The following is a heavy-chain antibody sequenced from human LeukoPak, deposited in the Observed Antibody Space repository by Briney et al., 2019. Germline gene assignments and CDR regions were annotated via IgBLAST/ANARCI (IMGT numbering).Heavy chain of an antibody. J-gene: IGHJ4*02. V-gene: IGHV1-69*01. D-gene: IGHD5-12*01. CDR1: GGTFSSYA. Sequence: SSVKVSCTASGGTFSSYAISWVRQAPGQGLEWMGGIIPIFGTANYAQKFQGRVTITADESTSTAYMELSSLRSEDTAVYYCARIGYSGYVWYFDYWGQGTLVTVSS. CDR2: IIPIFGTA. CDR3: ARIGYSGYVWYFDY.